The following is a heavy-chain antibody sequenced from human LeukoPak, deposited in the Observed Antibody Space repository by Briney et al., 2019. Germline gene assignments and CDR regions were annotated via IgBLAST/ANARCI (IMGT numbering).Heavy chain of an antibody. J-gene: IGHJ4*02. CDR3: ARHRGCSGGSCYRYFDY. Sequence: PSETLSLTCTVSGGSISSSNYYWGWIRRPPGKGLEWIGSIYCSGSTYYNPSLKSRVTISVDTSKNQFSLKLSSVTAADTAVFYCARHRGCSGGSCYRYFDYWGQGTLVTVSS. V-gene: IGHV4-39*01. CDR2: IYCSGST. D-gene: IGHD2-15*01. CDR1: GGSISSSNYY.